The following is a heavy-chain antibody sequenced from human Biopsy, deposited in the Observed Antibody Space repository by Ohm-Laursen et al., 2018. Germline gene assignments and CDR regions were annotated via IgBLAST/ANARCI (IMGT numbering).Heavy chain of an antibody. J-gene: IGHJ4*02. V-gene: IGHV4-39*01. CDR3: ARHSFGSGRDF. CDR2: IYHTGIT. CDR1: DGSISNIINY. Sequence: SETLSLTCPVTDGSISNIINYWGWIRQPLGKGLEWLGSIYHTGITDYNPSLKSRVTISVDTSNNQFSLKLSSLPAADTAVYYCARHSFGSGRDFWGQGTLVTVSS. D-gene: IGHD3-10*01.